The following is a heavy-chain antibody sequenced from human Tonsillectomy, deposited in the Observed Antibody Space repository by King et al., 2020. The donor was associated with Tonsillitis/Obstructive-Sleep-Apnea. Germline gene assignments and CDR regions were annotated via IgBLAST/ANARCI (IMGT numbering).Heavy chain of an antibody. CDR3: ATAKTFFGSPAYYYFDY. D-gene: IGHD2-21*01. CDR1: GYTLTELS. V-gene: IGHV1-24*01. J-gene: IGHJ4*02. CDR2: FDSEDGET. Sequence: VQLVQSGAEVKKPGASVKVSCKVSGYTLTELSMHWVRQAPGKGLEWMGGFDSEDGETIYAQKFQGRVTMTEDTSTDTTYMELGSLRSEDTAVYYCATAKTFFGSPAYYYFDYWGQGTLVTVSS.